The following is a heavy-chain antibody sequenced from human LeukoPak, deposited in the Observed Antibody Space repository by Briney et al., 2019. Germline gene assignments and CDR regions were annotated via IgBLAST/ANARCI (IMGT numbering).Heavy chain of an antibody. CDR3: PRGKEYCSSPSCYGGWFDP. CDR1: GYTFTSYD. J-gene: IGHJ5*02. Sequence: ASVKVSCKASGYTFTSYDINWVRQATGQGLEWMGWMNPNSGNTGYAQKFQGRVTMTRNTSISTAYMELSSLRSEDTAVYYCPRGKEYCSSPSCYGGWFDPSGQGTLATVSS. CDR2: MNPNSGNT. D-gene: IGHD2-2*01. V-gene: IGHV1-8*01.